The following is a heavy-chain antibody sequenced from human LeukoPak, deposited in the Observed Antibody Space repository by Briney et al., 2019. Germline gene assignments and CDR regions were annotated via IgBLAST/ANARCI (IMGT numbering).Heavy chain of an antibody. V-gene: IGHV3-20*04. D-gene: IGHD3-22*01. CDR3: ARVLSTYYYDSSGRGAFDI. CDR2: INWNGGST. J-gene: IGHJ3*02. Sequence: GGSLRLSCAASGFTFDDYGMSWVRQAPGKGLEWVSGINWNGGSTGYADSVKGRFTISRDNAKNSLYLQMNSLRAEDTALYYCARVLSTYYYDSSGRGAFDIWGQGTMVTVSS. CDR1: GFTFDDYG.